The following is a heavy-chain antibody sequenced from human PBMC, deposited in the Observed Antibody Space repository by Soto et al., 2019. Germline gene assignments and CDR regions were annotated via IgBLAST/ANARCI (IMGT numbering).Heavy chain of an antibody. CDR1: GFPFSSYS. J-gene: IGHJ4*02. D-gene: IGHD3-22*01. Sequence: GVSLILSCAASGFPFSSYSMSWVRQAPGKGLEWVSAISGSGGSTYYADSVKGRVTISRENSKNTLYLQMNRLRAEDTAVYYCEKGAYYYDSSGYPGDDWGQGNLVTVAS. CDR3: EKGAYYYDSSGYPGDD. CDR2: ISGSGGST. V-gene: IGHV3-23*01.